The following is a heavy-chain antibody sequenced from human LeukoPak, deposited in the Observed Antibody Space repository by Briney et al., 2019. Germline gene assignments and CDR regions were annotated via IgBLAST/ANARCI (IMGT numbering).Heavy chain of an antibody. J-gene: IGHJ6*03. V-gene: IGHV3-30*18. CDR2: ISYVGSNK. D-gene: IGHD4/OR15-4a*01. Sequence: GGSLRLSCAASGFTFSSYGMHWVRKAPGKGLEWVAVISYVGSNKYYADSVKGRFTISRDNSKTTVYLQMNSLRAEDTAVYYCAKGGGATPYYYYMDVWGKGTTVTVSS. CDR1: GFTFSSYG. CDR3: AKGGGATPYYYYMDV.